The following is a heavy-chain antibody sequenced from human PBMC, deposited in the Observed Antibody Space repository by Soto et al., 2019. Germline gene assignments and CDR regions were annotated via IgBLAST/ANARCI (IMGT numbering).Heavy chain of an antibody. V-gene: IGHV3-48*02. Sequence: EVQLVESGGGLVQPGGSLRLSCASSGFPFSAFSMNWVRQAPGKWLEWVAYISSSGSTIYYTDYVKGRFTISRDNAKSSLDLQMDSLRDEDTAVYYCAREGGLHCIPTRCYNAFDLWGQGTMVTVSS. J-gene: IGHJ3*01. D-gene: IGHD2-2*02. CDR2: ISSSGSTI. CDR3: AREGGLHCIPTRCYNAFDL. CDR1: GFPFSAFS.